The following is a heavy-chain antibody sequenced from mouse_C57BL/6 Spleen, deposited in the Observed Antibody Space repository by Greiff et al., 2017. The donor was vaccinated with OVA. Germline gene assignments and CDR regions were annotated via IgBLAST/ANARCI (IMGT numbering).Heavy chain of an antibody. D-gene: IGHD2-4*01. Sequence: VQLQQPGAELVRPGTSVKLSCKASGYTFTSYWMHWVKQRPGQGLEWIGVIDPSDSYTNYNQKFKGKATLTVDTSSSTAYMQLSSLTSEDSAVYYCARSVYDYEGYWGQGTTLTVSS. V-gene: IGHV1-59*01. J-gene: IGHJ2*01. CDR2: IDPSDSYT. CDR1: GYTFTSYW. CDR3: ARSVYDYEGY.